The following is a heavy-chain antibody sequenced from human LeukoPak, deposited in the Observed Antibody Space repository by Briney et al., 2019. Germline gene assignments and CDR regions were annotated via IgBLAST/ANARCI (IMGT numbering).Heavy chain of an antibody. D-gene: IGHD5-18*01. Sequence: ALVKVSCKASGYTFTASFIHWVRQAPGQGLGWMGRINPNSGGTNYPQNSQGKVTLTRDTSISTAYLELSRLTSDDTAVYYCAINMATAMAHDYWGQGTMVTVSS. CDR2: INPNSGGT. V-gene: IGHV1-2*06. CDR1: GYTFTASF. CDR3: AINMATAMAHDY. J-gene: IGHJ4*02.